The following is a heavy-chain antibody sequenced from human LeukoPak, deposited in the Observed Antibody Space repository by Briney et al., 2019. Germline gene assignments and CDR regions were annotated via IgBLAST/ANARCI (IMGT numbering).Heavy chain of an antibody. CDR1: GYSFTSYW. V-gene: IGHV5-51*01. CDR2: IYPGDSDT. J-gene: IGHJ5*02. CDR3: ARLWAAAVQDWFDP. Sequence: NSGESLKISCKGSGYSFTSYWIGWVRQMPGKGLEWMGIIYPGDSDTRYSPSFQGQVTISADKSISTAYLQWSSLKASDTAMYYCARLWAAAVQDWFDPWGQGTLVTVSS. D-gene: IGHD6-13*01.